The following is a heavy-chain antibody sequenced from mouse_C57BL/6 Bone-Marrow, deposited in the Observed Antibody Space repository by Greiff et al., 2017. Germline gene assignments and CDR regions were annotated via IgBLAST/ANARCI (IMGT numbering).Heavy chain of an antibody. J-gene: IGHJ2*01. D-gene: IGHD1-3*01. V-gene: IGHV1-15*01. CDR2: VDPETGGT. Sequence: QVQLQQSGAELVRPGASVTLSCKASGYTFTDYEMHWVKQTPVPGLEWIGAVDPETGGTAYNQKFKGKAILTADKSSSTAYMELRSLTSEDSAVYYCTRSKLVFDYWGQGTTLTVSS. CDR3: TRSKLVFDY. CDR1: GYTFTDYE.